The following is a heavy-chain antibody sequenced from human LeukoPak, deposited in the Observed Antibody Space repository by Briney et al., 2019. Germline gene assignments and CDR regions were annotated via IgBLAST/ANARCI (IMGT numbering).Heavy chain of an antibody. J-gene: IGHJ4*02. CDR2: IYYSGST. V-gene: IGHV4-39*01. CDR1: GGSISSGGYY. D-gene: IGHD6-13*01. Sequence: SETLSLTCTVSGGSISSGGYYWSWIRQHPGKGLEWIGYIYYSGSTYYNPSLKSRVTISVDTSKNQFSLKLSSVTAADTAVYYCARQARGDSSSFDYWGQGTLVTVSS. CDR3: ARQARGDSSSFDY.